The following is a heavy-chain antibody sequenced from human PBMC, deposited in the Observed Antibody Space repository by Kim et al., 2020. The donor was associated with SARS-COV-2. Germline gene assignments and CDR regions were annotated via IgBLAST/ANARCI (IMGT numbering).Heavy chain of an antibody. CDR1: GFTFDDYA. D-gene: IGHD2-8*01. Sequence: GGSLRLSCAASGFTFDDYAMEWVRQAPGKGLEWVAGITCNSGSISYADSVKGRFAISRDNAKNPLYLQMNSLRTEDTALYYCAGWSYYVREVWGQGTTVTVSS. V-gene: IGHV3-9*01. CDR2: ITCNSGSI. CDR3: AGWSYYVREV. J-gene: IGHJ6*02.